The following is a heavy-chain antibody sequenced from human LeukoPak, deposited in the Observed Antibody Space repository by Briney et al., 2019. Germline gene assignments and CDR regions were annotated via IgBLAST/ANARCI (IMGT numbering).Heavy chain of an antibody. CDR3: TTEGYCSGGDCYSYDN. CDR2: IKSKTDGGTT. Sequence: GGSLRLSCAASGFTCNSAWLSWVRQGPGKGLEWVGRIKSKTDGGTTEYAAPVKGRFTISRDDSKNKVYLQMNSLKTEDTAVYYCTTEGYCSGGDCYSYDNWGQGTLVTVSS. J-gene: IGHJ4*02. D-gene: IGHD2-15*01. V-gene: IGHV3-15*01. CDR1: GFTCNSAW.